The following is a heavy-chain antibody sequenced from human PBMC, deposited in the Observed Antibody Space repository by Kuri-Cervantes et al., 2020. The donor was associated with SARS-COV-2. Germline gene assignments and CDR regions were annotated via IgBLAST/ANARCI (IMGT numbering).Heavy chain of an antibody. V-gene: IGHV1-69*05. J-gene: IGHJ4*02. D-gene: IGHD4-23*01. CDR1: GGTFSSYA. CDR3: ARVVGDYGGNFDY. Sequence: SVKVSCKASGGTFSSYAISWVRQAPGQGLEWMGGIIPIFGTANYAQKFQGRVTITTDESTSTAYMELSSLRSEDAAVYYCARVVGDYGGNFDYWGQGTLVTVSS. CDR2: IIPIFGTA.